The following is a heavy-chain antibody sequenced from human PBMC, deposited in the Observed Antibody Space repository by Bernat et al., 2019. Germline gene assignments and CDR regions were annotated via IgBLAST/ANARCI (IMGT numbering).Heavy chain of an antibody. CDR2: ISSSSSYI. D-gene: IGHD2-2*01. CDR3: ASSSAGDIVVVQAANWFDP. V-gene: IGHV3-21*01. CDR1: GFTFSSYS. J-gene: IGHJ5*02. Sequence: EVQLVESGGGLVKPGGSLRLSCAASGFTFSSYSMNWVRQAPGKGLEWVSSISSSSSYIYYADSVKGRFTISRDNAKNSLYLQMNSLRAEDTAVYYCASSSAGDIVVVQAANWFDPWGQGTLVTVSS.